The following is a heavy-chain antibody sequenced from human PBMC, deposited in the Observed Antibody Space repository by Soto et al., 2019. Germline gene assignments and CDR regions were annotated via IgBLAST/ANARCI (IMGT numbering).Heavy chain of an antibody. CDR1: EGTFNSYA. Sequence: QAQVVQSGAEVRKPGSSVTLSCKASEGTFNSYAIAWVRQAPGQGLEWMGGIIPYYNTLNYAQKFQDRVTITADDSKNTVYMYLSRRSSDAKAVYFCASGASRLYHYFFDPWAQGTLVTVSS. CDR2: IIPYYNTL. CDR3: ASGASRLYHYFFDP. J-gene: IGHJ5*02. V-gene: IGHV1-69*01. D-gene: IGHD2-2*01.